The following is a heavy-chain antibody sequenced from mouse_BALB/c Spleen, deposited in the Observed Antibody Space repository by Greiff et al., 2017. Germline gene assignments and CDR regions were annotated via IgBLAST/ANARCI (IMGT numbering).Heavy chain of an antibody. CDR2: IYPYNGGT. CDR3: ARYGNYWYFDV. D-gene: IGHD2-1*01. V-gene: IGHV1S29*02. J-gene: IGHJ1*01. CDR1: GYTFTDYN. Sequence: EVQVVESGPELVKPGASVKISCKASGYTFTDYNMHWVKQSHGKSLEWIGYIYPYNGGTGYNQKFKSKATLTVDNSSSTAYMELRSLTSEDSAVYYCARYGNYWYFDVWGAGTTVTVSS.